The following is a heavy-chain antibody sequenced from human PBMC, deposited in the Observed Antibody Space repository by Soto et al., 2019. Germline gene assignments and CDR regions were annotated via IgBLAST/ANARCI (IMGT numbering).Heavy chain of an antibody. CDR1: GFTFSSYS. J-gene: IGHJ4*02. V-gene: IGHV3-21*05. D-gene: IGHD3-16*01. CDR3: ASGSSGRRMITFEY. Sequence: PGGSLRLSCAASGFTFSSYSMNWVRQAPGKGLEWVSYISSSSSYIYYADSVKGRFTISRDNAKNSLYLQMNSLRAEDTAVYYCASGSSGRRMITFEYWGQGTLVTVSS. CDR2: ISSSSSYI.